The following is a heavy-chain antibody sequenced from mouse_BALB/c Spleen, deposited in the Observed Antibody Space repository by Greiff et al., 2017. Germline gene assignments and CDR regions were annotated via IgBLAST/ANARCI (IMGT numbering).Heavy chain of an antibody. Sequence: EVMLVESGGGLVKPGGSLKLSCAASGFSFSSYAMSWVRQTPEKRLEWVASISSGGSTYYPESVKGRFTISRDNARNILYLQMSSLRSEDTAMYYCARGTTPVATRGWLAYWGQGTLVTVSA. D-gene: IGHD1-1*01. J-gene: IGHJ3*01. CDR3: ARGTTPVATRGWLAY. V-gene: IGHV5-6-5*01. CDR2: ISSGGST. CDR1: GFSFSSYA.